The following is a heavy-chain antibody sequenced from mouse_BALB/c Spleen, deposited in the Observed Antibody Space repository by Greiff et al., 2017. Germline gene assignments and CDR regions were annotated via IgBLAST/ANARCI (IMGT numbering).Heavy chain of an antibody. CDR2: ISSGGST. Sequence: EVKLQESGVGLVKPGGSLKLSCAASGFTFSSYAMSWVRQTPEKRLEWVASISSGGSTYYPDSVKGRFTISRDNARNILYLQMSSLRSEDTAMYYCARGITTVVAPYAMDYWGQGTSVTVSS. D-gene: IGHD1-1*01. V-gene: IGHV5-6-5*01. J-gene: IGHJ4*01. CDR1: GFTFSSYA. CDR3: ARGITTVVAPYAMDY.